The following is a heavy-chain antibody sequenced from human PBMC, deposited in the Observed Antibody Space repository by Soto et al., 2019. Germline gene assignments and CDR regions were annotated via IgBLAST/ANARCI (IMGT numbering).Heavy chain of an antibody. CDR3: ARGGYDFWSGYYSNWFDP. V-gene: IGHV4-34*01. CDR1: GGSFSGYY. J-gene: IGHJ5*02. Sequence: ASETLSLTCAVYGGSFSGYYWSWIRQPPGKGLEWIGEINHSGSTNYNPSLKSRVTISVDTSKNLFSLKLSSVTAADTAVYYCARGGYDFWSGYYSNWFDPWGQGTLVTVSS. CDR2: INHSGST. D-gene: IGHD3-3*01.